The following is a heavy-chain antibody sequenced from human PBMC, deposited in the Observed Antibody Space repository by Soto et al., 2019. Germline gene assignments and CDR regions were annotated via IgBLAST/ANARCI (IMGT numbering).Heavy chain of an antibody. CDR3: ARRYSSGFDY. CDR2: IYYSGST. V-gene: IGHV4-59*08. CDR1: GGSISSYY. D-gene: IGHD6-19*01. J-gene: IGHJ4*02. Sequence: SETLSLTCTVSGGSISSYYWSWIRQPPGKGLEWTGYIYYSGSTNYNPSLKSRVTISVDTSKNQLSLKLTSVTAADTAVYYCARRYSSGFDYWGQGTLVTVSS.